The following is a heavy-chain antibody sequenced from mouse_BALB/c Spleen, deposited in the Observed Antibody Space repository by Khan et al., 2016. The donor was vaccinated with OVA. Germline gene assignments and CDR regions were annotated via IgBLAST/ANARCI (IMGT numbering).Heavy chain of an antibody. Sequence: QVQLKESGAELAKPGASVKMSCKASGYTFTTYWMHWVKQRPGQGLEWIGYINPTSGYTDYNEKFKDRATLSADKSSSTAYMQLSSLTSEESSVYYWTRDRIDYWGQGTTLTVSS. CDR3: TRDRIDY. CDR1: GYTFTTYW. CDR2: INPTSGYT. V-gene: IGHV1-7*01. J-gene: IGHJ2*01.